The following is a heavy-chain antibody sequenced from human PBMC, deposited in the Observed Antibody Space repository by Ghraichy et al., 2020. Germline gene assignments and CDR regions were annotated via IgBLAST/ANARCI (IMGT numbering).Heavy chain of an antibody. D-gene: IGHD2-15*01. CDR1: GGSFSGYY. V-gene: IGHV4-34*01. J-gene: IGHJ6*02. CDR2: INHSGST. CDR3: ARLNQADYYYYYGMDV. Sequence: TLSLTCAVYGGSFSGYYWSWIRQPPGKGLEWIGEINHSGSTNYNPSLKSRVTISVDTSKNQFSLKLSSVTAADTAVYYCARLNQADYYYYYGMDVWGQGTTVTVSS.